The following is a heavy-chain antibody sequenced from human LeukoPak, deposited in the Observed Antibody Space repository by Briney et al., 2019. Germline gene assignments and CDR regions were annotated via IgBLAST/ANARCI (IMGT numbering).Heavy chain of an antibody. CDR2: INPNSGGT. Sequence: PRASVKVSCKASGYTFTSYAMHWVRQAPGQGLEWMGWINPNSGGTNYAQKFQGRVTMTRDTSISTAYMELSRLRSDDTAVYYCARANPSTVTSRSPYAFDIWGQGTMVTVSS. V-gene: IGHV1-2*02. CDR3: ARANPSTVTSRSPYAFDI. J-gene: IGHJ3*02. D-gene: IGHD4-17*01. CDR1: GYTFTSYA.